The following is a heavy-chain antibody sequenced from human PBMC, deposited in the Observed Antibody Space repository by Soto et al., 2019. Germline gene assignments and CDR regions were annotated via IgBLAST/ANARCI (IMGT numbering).Heavy chain of an antibody. CDR3: VKRWGSSSSALPDY. Sequence: GGSLRLSCSASGFTFSSYGMHWVRQAPGKGLQYVSAISREGGTTYYADSVKGRFTISRDNSKNTLYLQMSSLRVEDTAVYYCVKRWGSSSSALPDYWGQGTLVTVSS. V-gene: IGHV3-64D*08. CDR1: GFTFSSYG. D-gene: IGHD6-6*01. CDR2: ISREGGTT. J-gene: IGHJ4*02.